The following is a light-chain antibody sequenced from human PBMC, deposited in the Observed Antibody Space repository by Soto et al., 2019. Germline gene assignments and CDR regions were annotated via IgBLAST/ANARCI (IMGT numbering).Light chain of an antibody. V-gene: IGLV1-40*01. CDR1: SSNIGAGYD. J-gene: IGLJ2*01. CDR3: QSYDSSLSGVV. Sequence: QAVGTQPPSVSGAPGQRVTISCTGSSSNIGAGYDVHWYQQLPGTAPKLLIYGNSNRPSGVPDRFSGSKSGTSASLAITGLQAEDEADYYCQSYDSSLSGVVFGGATKLTVL. CDR2: GNS.